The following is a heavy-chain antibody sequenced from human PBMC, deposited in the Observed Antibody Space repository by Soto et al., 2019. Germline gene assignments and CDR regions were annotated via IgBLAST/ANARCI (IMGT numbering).Heavy chain of an antibody. V-gene: IGHV3-33*01. D-gene: IGHD3-16*01. Sequence: QVQLVESGGGVVQPGRSLRLSCAASGFTFSSYGMHWVRQAPGKGLEWVAVIWYDGSNKYYADSVKGRFTSARDNSKNRVYVQMNSLRAEDTAVYYCARYALIYMGAFDYWGQESLVIVSS. CDR3: ARYALIYMGAFDY. J-gene: IGHJ4*02. CDR1: GFTFSSYG. CDR2: IWYDGSNK.